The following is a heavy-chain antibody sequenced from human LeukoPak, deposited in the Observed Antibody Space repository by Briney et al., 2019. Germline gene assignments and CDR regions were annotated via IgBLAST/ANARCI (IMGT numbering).Heavy chain of an antibody. D-gene: IGHD1-26*01. V-gene: IGHV3-53*01. J-gene: IGHJ3*02. CDR2: IYSGGST. CDR1: GFTVSSNY. Sequence: GGSPRLSCAASGFTVSSNYMSWVRQAPGKGLEWVSVIYSGGSTYYADSVKGRFTISRDNSKNTLYLQMNSLRAEDTAVYYCARKAGATESGAFDIWGQGTMVTVSS. CDR3: ARKAGATESGAFDI.